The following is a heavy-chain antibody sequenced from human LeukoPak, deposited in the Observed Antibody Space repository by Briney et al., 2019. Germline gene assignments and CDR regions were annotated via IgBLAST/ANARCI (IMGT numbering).Heavy chain of an antibody. CDR1: GFTFSNAW. V-gene: IGHV3-15*01. Sequence: GGSLRLSCAASGFTFSNAWMTWVRQAPGKGLEWVGRIKSKTDGGTTDYAAPVRGRLTISRDDSENTLYLQMNSLKTEDTGVYYCATVTSAGRRPDYWGQGTLVTVSS. CDR2: IKSKTDGGTT. J-gene: IGHJ4*02. CDR3: ATVTSAGRRPDY. D-gene: IGHD6-13*01.